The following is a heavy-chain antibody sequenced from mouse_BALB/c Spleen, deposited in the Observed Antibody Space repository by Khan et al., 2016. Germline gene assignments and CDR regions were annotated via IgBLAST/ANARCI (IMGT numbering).Heavy chain of an antibody. Sequence: QVQLKESGPGLVAPSQSLSITCTVSGFSLTSYDISWIRQPPGKGLEWLGVIWTGGGTNYNSAFMSRLSISKDNSKSQVFLKMNILQTDDTAIYYCVRASTSYDGYYTGAYWGQGTLVTVSA. CDR2: IWTGGGT. CDR3: VRASTSYDGYYTGAY. D-gene: IGHD2-3*01. CDR1: GFSLTSYD. J-gene: IGHJ3*01. V-gene: IGHV2-9-2*01.